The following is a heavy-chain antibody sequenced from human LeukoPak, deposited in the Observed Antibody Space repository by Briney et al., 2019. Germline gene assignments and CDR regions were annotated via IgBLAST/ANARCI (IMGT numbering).Heavy chain of an antibody. CDR3: ARNTETAIPLPYYFDY. CDR2: INTGNGNT. J-gene: IGHJ4*02. D-gene: IGHD2-21*02. Sequence: ASVKDSCKASGYTFTSYAMHWVGQAPGQRLECMGWINTGNGNTKYSQKFQGRVTITRDTSASTAYMDLSSLRSEDTAVYYCARNTETAIPLPYYFDYWGQGTLVTVSS. V-gene: IGHV1-3*04. CDR1: GYTFTSYA.